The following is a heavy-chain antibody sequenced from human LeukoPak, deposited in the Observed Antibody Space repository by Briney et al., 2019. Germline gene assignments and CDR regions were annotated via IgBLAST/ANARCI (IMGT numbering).Heavy chain of an antibody. CDR2: ISAHNDNT. D-gene: IGHD2-15*01. J-gene: IGHJ4*02. CDR1: CYTFTRNG. Sequence: ASVKFSCKASCYTFTRNGITWVRQAPGQGLEWMGWISAHNDNTKYAQKLQGRVTMTTETSTNTAYMELRSLTSDDTAVYYCAGDGPRYCSGGICYSDHWGQGTLVTVSS. V-gene: IGHV1-18*01. CDR3: AGDGPRYCSGGICYSDH.